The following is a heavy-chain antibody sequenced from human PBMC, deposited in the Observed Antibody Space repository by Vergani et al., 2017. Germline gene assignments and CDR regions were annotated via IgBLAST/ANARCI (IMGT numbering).Heavy chain of an antibody. CDR3: AKAGSVTSGSLQYNFYMDV. J-gene: IGHJ6*03. Sequence: QVQLQESGPGLVKPSQTLSLTCTVSGGSISSGDYYWSWIRQPPGKGLEWVAVISNDGSKKYYADSVKGRFTISRDNSKNTLDLQMNSLRTQDTAVYYCAKAGSVTSGSLQYNFYMDVWGKGTTVTVS. CDR2: ISNDGSKK. D-gene: IGHD3-10*01. V-gene: IGHV3-30*18. CDR1: GGSISSG.